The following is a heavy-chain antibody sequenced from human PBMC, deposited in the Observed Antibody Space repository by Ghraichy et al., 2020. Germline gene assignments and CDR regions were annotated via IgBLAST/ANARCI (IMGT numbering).Heavy chain of an antibody. D-gene: IGHD2-21*01. Sequence: SETLSLTCTVSGGSISSYYWSWIRQPPGKGLEWIGYIYYSGSTNYNPSLKSRVTISVDTSKNQFSLKLSSVTAADTAVYYCARESIPGGYFDYWGQGTLVTVSS. CDR1: GGSISSYY. V-gene: IGHV4-59*01. J-gene: IGHJ4*02. CDR3: ARESIPGGYFDY. CDR2: IYYSGST.